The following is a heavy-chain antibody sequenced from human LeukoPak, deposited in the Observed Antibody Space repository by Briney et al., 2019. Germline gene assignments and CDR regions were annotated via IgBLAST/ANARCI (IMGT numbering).Heavy chain of an antibody. Sequence: SETLSLTCAVSGGSISSSNWWSWVRQPPGKGLEWIGEIYHSGSTNYNPSLKSRVTISVDKSKNQFSLKLSSVTAADTAVYYCAREYCGGDCYRTGNYFDYWGQGTLVTVSS. CDR3: AREYCGGDCYRTGNYFDY. CDR1: GGSISSSNW. J-gene: IGHJ4*02. V-gene: IGHV4-4*02. D-gene: IGHD2-21*02. CDR2: IYHSGST.